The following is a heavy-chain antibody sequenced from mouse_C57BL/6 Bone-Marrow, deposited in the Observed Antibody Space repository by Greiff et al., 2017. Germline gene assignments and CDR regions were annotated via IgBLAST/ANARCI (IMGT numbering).Heavy chain of an antibody. Sequence: EVMLVESGEGLVKPGGSLKLSCAASGFTFSSYAMSWVRQTPEKRLEWVAYISSGGAYIYYADTVKGRFTISRDNARNTLYLQMSSLKSEDTAMYYCLITTVGATGAMDYWGQGTSVTVSS. CDR3: LITTVGATGAMDY. D-gene: IGHD1-1*01. CDR2: ISSGGAYI. CDR1: GFTFSSYA. J-gene: IGHJ4*01. V-gene: IGHV5S21*01.